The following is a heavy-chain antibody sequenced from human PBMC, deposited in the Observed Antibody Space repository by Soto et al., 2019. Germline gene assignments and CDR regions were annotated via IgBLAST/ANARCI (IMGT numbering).Heavy chain of an antibody. CDR1: GYTFTSYG. Sequence: ASVKVSCKASGYTFTSYGISWVRQAPGQGLEWMGWISAYNGNTNYAQKRQGRVTMTTGTSTSTAYMELRSLRSDDTAVYYCARDQPFHYYDSSGYELDIWGQGTMVPVSS. J-gene: IGHJ3*02. D-gene: IGHD3-22*01. V-gene: IGHV1-18*04. CDR3: ARDQPFHYYDSSGYELDI. CDR2: ISAYNGNT.